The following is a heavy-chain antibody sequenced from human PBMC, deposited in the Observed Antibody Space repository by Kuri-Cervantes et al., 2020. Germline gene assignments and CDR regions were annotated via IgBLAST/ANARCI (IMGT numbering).Heavy chain of an antibody. CDR2: INHSGST. Sequence: SETLSLTCAVYGGSFSNYYWSWIRQPPGRGLEWIGEINHSGSTKYNPSLKSRVTISVDTSKNQFSLKLNSVTAADTAVYYCATMFSGYAYVDHWGQGIPVTVSS. CDR3: ATMFSGYAYVDH. CDR1: GGSFSNYY. J-gene: IGHJ4*02. V-gene: IGHV4-34*01. D-gene: IGHD5-12*01.